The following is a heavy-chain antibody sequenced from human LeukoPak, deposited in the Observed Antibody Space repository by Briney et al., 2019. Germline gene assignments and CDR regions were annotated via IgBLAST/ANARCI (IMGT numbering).Heavy chain of an antibody. CDR2: MNPNSGNT. Sequence: ASVKVSCKASGYTFTSYYMHWVRQAPGQGLEWMGWMNPNSGNTGYAQKFQGRVTMTRNTSISTAYMELSSLRSEDTAVYYCARGVDTAMDVWGQGTTVTVSS. CDR1: GYTFTSYY. D-gene: IGHD5-18*01. V-gene: IGHV1-8*02. J-gene: IGHJ6*02. CDR3: ARGVDTAMDV.